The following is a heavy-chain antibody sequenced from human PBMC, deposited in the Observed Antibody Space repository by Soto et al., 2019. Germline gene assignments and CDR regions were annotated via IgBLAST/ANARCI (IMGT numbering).Heavy chain of an antibody. CDR2: IIPMFDTA. CDR3: ARSLTYYYETSGYCLGNI. V-gene: IGHV1-69*01. D-gene: IGHD3-22*01. J-gene: IGHJ4*02. CDR1: GGTFSSYA. Sequence: QVQLVQSGAEVKKPGSSVKVSCKASGGTFSSYAFSWVRQAPGQGLEWMGGIIPMFDTANYAQKFQDRVTISADESTSTAYMELSSLTSEDTAVYYCARSLTYYYETSGYCLGNIWGQGTLVTVSS.